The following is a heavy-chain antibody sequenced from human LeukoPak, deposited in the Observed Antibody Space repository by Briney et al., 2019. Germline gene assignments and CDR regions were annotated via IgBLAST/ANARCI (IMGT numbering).Heavy chain of an antibody. D-gene: IGHD4-17*01. CDR3: ARGVGYGDYYYYGMDV. CDR1: GYTFTSYD. J-gene: IGHJ6*02. V-gene: IGHV1-18*01. Sequence: ASVKVSCKASGYTFTSYDINWVRQATGQGLEWMGWISAYNGNTNYAQKLQGRVTMTTDTSTSTAYMELRSLRSDDTAVYYCARGVGYGDYYYYGMDVWGQGTTVTVSS. CDR2: ISAYNGNT.